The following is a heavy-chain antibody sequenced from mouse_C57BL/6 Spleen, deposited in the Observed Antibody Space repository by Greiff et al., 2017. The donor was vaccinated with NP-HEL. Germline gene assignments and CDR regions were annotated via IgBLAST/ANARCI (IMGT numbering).Heavy chain of an antibody. D-gene: IGHD2-2*01. Sequence: EVQGVESGEGLVKPGGSLKLSCAASGFTFSSYAMSWVRQTPEKRLEWVAYISSGGDYIYYADTVKGRFTISRDNARNTLYLQMSSLKSEDTAMYYCTRDAGLRLGYYFDYWGQGTTLTVSS. CDR2: ISSGGDYI. V-gene: IGHV5-9-1*02. CDR3: TRDAGLRLGYYFDY. CDR1: GFTFSSYA. J-gene: IGHJ2*01.